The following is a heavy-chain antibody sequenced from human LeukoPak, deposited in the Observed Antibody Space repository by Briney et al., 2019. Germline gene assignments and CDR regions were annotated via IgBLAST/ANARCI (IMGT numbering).Heavy chain of an antibody. CDR3: AELGITMIGGV. D-gene: IGHD3-10*02. V-gene: IGHV3-30*18. J-gene: IGHJ6*04. CDR2: ISYDGSNK. CDR1: RFTFGSYW. Sequence: GGSLRLSCAASRFTFGSYWMSWVRQAPGKGLEWVAVISYDGSNKYYADSVKGRFTISRDNSKNTLYLQMNSLRAEDTAVYYCAELGITMIGGVWGKGTTVTISS.